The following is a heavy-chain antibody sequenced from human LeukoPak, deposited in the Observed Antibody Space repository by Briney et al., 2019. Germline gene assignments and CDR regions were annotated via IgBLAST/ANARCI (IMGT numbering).Heavy chain of an antibody. Sequence: GASVKVSCKASGYMFTGYYMHWVRQAPGQGLEWMGWINPNSGDTHYAQKFQGRVTMTRDTAFTTAYMELTRLTSDDTAVYYCVRERETPLVVVTQYNWFDPWGQGTMVTVSS. CDR1: GYMFTGYY. J-gene: IGHJ5*02. D-gene: IGHD2-21*02. CDR2: INPNSGDT. V-gene: IGHV1-2*02. CDR3: VRERETPLVVVTQYNWFDP.